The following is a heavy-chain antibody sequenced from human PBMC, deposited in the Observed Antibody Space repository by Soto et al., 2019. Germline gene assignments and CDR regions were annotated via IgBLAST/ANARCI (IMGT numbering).Heavy chain of an antibody. D-gene: IGHD3-10*01. CDR1: GGSISSGGYS. V-gene: IGHV4-30-2*01. CDR2: IYHSGST. Sequence: PSETLSLTCAVSGGSISSGGYSWSWIRHPPGKGLEWIGYIYHSGSTYYNPSLKSRVTISVDRSKNQFSLKLSSVTAADTAVYYCAKDHGTYGPNWIDSWGQGTLVTVSS. CDR3: AKDHGTYGPNWIDS. J-gene: IGHJ5*01.